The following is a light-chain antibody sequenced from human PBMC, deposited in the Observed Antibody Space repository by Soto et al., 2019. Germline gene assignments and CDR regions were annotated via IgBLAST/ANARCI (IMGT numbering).Light chain of an antibody. J-gene: IGKJ4*01. CDR1: QSVARNF. CDR3: QQYANSPLT. V-gene: IGKV3-20*01. Sequence: EIMLTQSPGTLSLSPGQRATLSCTASQSVARNFLAWYRQTPGQAPRLLIYGASSRAAGIPDRFSGSGSGTDFTLTISSLEPEDSAVYYGQQYANSPLTFGGGTKVEIK. CDR2: GAS.